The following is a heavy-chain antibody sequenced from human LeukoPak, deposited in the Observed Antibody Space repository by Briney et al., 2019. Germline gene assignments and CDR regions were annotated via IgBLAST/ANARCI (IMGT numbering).Heavy chain of an antibody. CDR2: INPSGGRT. Sequence: ASVKVSCKASGYTFTGYYMHWVRQAPGQGLEWMGIINPSGGRTSYAQKFQGRVTMTRDTSTSTVYMEVSSLRSEDTAVYYCARDRYGYGMDVWGQGTTVTVSS. D-gene: IGHD4-17*01. CDR3: ARDRYGYGMDV. J-gene: IGHJ6*02. CDR1: GYTFTGYY. V-gene: IGHV1-46*01.